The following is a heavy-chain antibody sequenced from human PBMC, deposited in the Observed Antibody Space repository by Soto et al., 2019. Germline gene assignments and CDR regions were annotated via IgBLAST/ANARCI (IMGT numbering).Heavy chain of an antibody. J-gene: IGHJ4*02. Sequence: QVQLVQSGAEVKKPGASVKVSCKASGYTFTSYGISWVRQAPGQGLEWMGWISAYNGNTNYAQKLQGRVTMTTGTSASTAYMQLRSLRSDDTAVYYCARGASDCFWGSYRLSDYWGQGSLVTVSS. CDR3: ARGASDCFWGSYRLSDY. V-gene: IGHV1-18*01. D-gene: IGHD3-16*02. CDR2: ISAYNGNT. CDR1: GYTFTSYG.